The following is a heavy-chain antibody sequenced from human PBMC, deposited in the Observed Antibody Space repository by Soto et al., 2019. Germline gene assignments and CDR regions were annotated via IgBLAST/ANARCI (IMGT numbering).Heavy chain of an antibody. Sequence: VQLQQWGAGLLKPSETLSLTCAVYGGSFSGNYWTWIRQPPGKGLEWIGEIDHSGSNTYIPSLKSRVTITVDTAKNQISLKLTSVPAAGTAVYYCTRGWQRSRRGRNGFDPWGQGTLVTVSS. CDR3: TRGWQRSRRGRNGFDP. CDR2: IDHSGSN. V-gene: IGHV4-34*01. CDR1: GGSFSGNY. J-gene: IGHJ5*02. D-gene: IGHD5-12*01.